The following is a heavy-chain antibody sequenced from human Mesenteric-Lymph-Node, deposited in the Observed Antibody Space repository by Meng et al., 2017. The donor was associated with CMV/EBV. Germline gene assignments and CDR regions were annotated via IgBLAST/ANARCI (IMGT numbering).Heavy chain of an antibody. J-gene: IGHJ4*02. CDR3: VRDPRGSPQDY. V-gene: IGHV3-21*01. CDR1: GYTFSSYN. Sequence: GGSLRLSCAASGYTFSSYNMIWVRQAPGKGLEWVSLISTSSTYIYYADSLKGRFTVSRDNAKNSLYLHMNSLRAEDTAVYYCVRDPRGSPQDYWGQGTLVTSPQ. CDR2: ISTSSTYI. D-gene: IGHD1-26*01.